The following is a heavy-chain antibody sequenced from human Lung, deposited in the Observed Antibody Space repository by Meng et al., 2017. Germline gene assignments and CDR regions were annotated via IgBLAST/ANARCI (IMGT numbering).Heavy chain of an antibody. CDR2: IEPSRRT. CDR1: DGSFTQYY. CDR3: ARGRSHRSNSSLRKYYYDY. J-gene: IGHJ4*02. V-gene: IGHV4-34*01. Sequence: QVRLHQWGAGLWKPSATLSLGCTAHDGSFTQYYLSWIRQAPGKGLEWIGEIEPSRRTNYNPSLKSRVTISVQASENRVSLNVATVTAADSGLYFCARGRSHRSNSSLRKYYYDYWGQGTLVTVSS. D-gene: IGHD3-16*02.